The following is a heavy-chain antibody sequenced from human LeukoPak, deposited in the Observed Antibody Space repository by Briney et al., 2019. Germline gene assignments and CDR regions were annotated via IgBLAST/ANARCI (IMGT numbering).Heavy chain of an antibody. CDR2: IYTSGNT. J-gene: IGHJ4*02. D-gene: IGHD4-23*01. Sequence: SETLSLTCTVSGGSINSYYWSWIRQPAGKGLEWIGRIYTSGNTNYNPSLKSRVTMSVDASKNQFSLKLSSVTAADTAVYYCARDRGDYGGPDYWGQGTLVTVSS. CDR1: GGSINSYY. CDR3: ARDRGDYGGPDY. V-gene: IGHV4-4*07.